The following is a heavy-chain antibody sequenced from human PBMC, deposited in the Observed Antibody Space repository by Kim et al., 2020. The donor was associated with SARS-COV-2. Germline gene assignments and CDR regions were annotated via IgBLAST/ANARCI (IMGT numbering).Heavy chain of an antibody. CDR3: ARVSEDTAMVSQYFDY. J-gene: IGHJ4*02. CDR1: GGTFSSYA. D-gene: IGHD5-18*01. CDR2: IIPIFGTA. Sequence: SVKVSCKASGGTFSSYAISWVRQAPGQGLEWMGGIIPIFGTANYAQKFQGRVTITADESTSTAYMELSSLRSEDTAVYYCARVSEDTAMVSQYFDYWGQGTLVTVSS. V-gene: IGHV1-69*13.